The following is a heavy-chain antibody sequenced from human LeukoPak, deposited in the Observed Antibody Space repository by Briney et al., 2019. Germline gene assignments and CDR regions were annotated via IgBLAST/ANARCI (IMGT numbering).Heavy chain of an antibody. CDR2: ISSSSSTI. D-gene: IGHD3-3*01. CDR3: ARDDTIFGVVKLFEY. Sequence: GGSLRLSCAASGFTFSSYSMNWVRQAPGKGLEWVSYISSSSSTIYYADSVKGRFTISRDNAKNSLYLQMNSLRAEDTAVYYCARDDTIFGVVKLFEYWGQGTLVTVSS. J-gene: IGHJ4*02. CDR1: GFTFSSYS. V-gene: IGHV3-48*01.